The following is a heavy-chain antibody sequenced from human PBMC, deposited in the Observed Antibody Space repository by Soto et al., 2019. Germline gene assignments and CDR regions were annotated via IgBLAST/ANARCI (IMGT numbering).Heavy chain of an antibody. V-gene: IGHV4-31*03. CDR1: GGSISSGGYY. D-gene: IGHD3-10*01. Sequence: SETLSLTCTVSGGSISSGGYYWSWIRQRPGKGLEWIGYIYYSGSTYYNPSLKSRVTISVDPSKNQFSLKLSSVTAADTAVYYGASRSKYYYYGMDVWGQGTTVTVSS. CDR2: IYYSGST. J-gene: IGHJ6*02. CDR3: ASRSKYYYYGMDV.